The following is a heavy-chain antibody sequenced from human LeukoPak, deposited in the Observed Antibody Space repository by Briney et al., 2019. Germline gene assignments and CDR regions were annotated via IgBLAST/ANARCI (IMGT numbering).Heavy chain of an antibody. CDR1: GYTFTSYY. D-gene: IGHD4-17*01. J-gene: IGHJ3*02. Sequence: GASVKVSCKASGYTFTSYYIHWVRQAPGQGLEWMGLINPSGGSTNYARKFQGRVTMTRDTSISTAYMELSRLRSDDTAVYYCARSYGDYEFEWADAFDIWGQGTMVTVSS. CDR2: INPSGGST. CDR3: ARSYGDYEFEWADAFDI. V-gene: IGHV1-2*02.